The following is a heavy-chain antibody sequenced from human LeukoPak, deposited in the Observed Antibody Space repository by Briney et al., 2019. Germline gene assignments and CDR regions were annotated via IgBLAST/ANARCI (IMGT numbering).Heavy chain of an antibody. D-gene: IGHD3-10*01. J-gene: IGHJ3*02. CDR1: GFTVSNNY. CDR2: IYSGGST. CDR3: AKAIWFGELLAAHAFDI. V-gene: IGHV3-53*01. Sequence: GGSLRLSCAASGFTVSNNYMGWVRQAPGKGLEWVSVIYSGGSTYYADSVKGRFTISRDNSKNTLYLQMNSLRAEDTAVYYCAKAIWFGELLAAHAFDIWGQGTMVTVSS.